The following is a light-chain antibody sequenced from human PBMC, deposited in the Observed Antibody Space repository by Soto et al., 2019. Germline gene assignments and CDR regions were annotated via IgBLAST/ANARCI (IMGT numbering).Light chain of an antibody. Sequence: QSALTQPASVSGSPGQSITISCTGNSSDVGGYNYVSWYQQHPGKAPKLMIYDVSNRPSGVSNRFSGSKSVNTASLTISGLQAEDEADYYCSSYTSSSTVIFGGGTKVTVL. J-gene: IGLJ2*01. CDR1: SSDVGGYNY. CDR2: DVS. V-gene: IGLV2-14*03. CDR3: SSYTSSSTVI.